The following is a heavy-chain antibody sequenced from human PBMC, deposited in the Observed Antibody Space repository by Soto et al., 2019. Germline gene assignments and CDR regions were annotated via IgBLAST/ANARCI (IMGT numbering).Heavy chain of an antibody. V-gene: IGHV4-59*01. CDR3: ARVQAASSWFDP. CDR2: VYYSGST. CDR1: GGSIFSSY. J-gene: IGHJ5*02. Sequence: KTSETLSLTCTVSGGSIFSSYWTWIRQPPGKGLEWIGNVYYSGSTNYNPSLKSRITISVDTSKNQFSLNLSSVTAADTAVYYCARVQAASSWFDPWGQGTLVTVSS.